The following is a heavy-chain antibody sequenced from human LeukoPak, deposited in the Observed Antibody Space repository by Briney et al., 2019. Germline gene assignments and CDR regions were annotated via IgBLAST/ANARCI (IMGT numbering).Heavy chain of an antibody. D-gene: IGHD1-26*01. Sequence: GGSLRLSCAASGFIVSNYYMTWVRQAPGKGLEWVSVIYSSGSTYYADSVKGRFTISRDSSKNILYLQMNSLRADDTAVYYCARVEAGASYSYAFTIWGQGTMVTVSS. CDR3: ARVEAGASYSYAFTI. CDR1: GFIVSNYY. CDR2: IYSSGST. J-gene: IGHJ3*02. V-gene: IGHV3-66*01.